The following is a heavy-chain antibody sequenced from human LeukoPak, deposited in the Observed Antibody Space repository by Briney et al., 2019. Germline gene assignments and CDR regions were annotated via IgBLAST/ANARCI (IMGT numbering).Heavy chain of an antibody. J-gene: IGHJ4*02. D-gene: IGHD3-22*01. CDR1: GYTFTSYY. CDR3: ARGDSSGYTPLPFDY. Sequence: ASVKVSCKAPGYTFTSYYMHWVRQAPGQGLEWMGIINPSGGSTSYAQKFQGRVTMTRDMSTSTVHMELSSLRSEDTAVYYCARGDSSGYTPLPFDYWGQGTLVTVSS. CDR2: INPSGGST. V-gene: IGHV1-46*01.